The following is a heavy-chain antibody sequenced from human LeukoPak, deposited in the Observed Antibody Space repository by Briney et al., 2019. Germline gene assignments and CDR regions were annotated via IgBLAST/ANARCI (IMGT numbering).Heavy chain of an antibody. V-gene: IGHV3-30-3*01. J-gene: IGHJ4*02. D-gene: IGHD3-9*01. CDR1: GFTFSTYS. Sequence: GGSLRLSCAASGFTFSTYSMHWVRQAPGKGLEWVAVISGDGNIKWTADSVKGRFTISRDNSKNTLYLQMNSLRADDTAVYYCARGGRSTYFDWSPDYWGQGTLVTVSS. CDR2: ISGDGNIK. CDR3: ARGGRSTYFDWSPDY.